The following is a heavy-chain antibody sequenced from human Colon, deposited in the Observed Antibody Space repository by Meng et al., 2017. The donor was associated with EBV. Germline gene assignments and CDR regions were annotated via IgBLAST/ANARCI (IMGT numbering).Heavy chain of an antibody. CDR2: IYHSGTT. CDR3: ARNGDYNPGLY. CDR1: GDSISNNW. J-gene: IGHJ4*02. V-gene: IGHV4-4*02. D-gene: IGHD4-17*01. Sequence: QVQLQESGPGLVKPSGTLSLTGAVSGDSISNNWWSWVRQPPGKGLEWIGEIYHSGTTNYNPSLRSRVTISVDKSKNQFSLQLTSVTAADTAVYYCARNGDYNPGLYWGQGTLVTASS.